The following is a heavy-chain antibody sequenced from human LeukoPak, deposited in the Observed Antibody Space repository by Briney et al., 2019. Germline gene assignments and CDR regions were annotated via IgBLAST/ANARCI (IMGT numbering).Heavy chain of an antibody. V-gene: IGHV4-31*11. J-gene: IGHJ2*01. CDR3: ATRYSSSWYWYFDL. Sequence: SQTLSLTCAVSGGSISNDGYYWSWIRQHPGKGLEWIGYTYYSGSTYYNPSLKSRVTISVDTSKNQFSLKLSSVTAADTAVYYCATRYSSSWYWYFDLWGRGTLVTVSS. CDR2: TYYSGST. CDR1: GGSISNDGYY. D-gene: IGHD6-13*01.